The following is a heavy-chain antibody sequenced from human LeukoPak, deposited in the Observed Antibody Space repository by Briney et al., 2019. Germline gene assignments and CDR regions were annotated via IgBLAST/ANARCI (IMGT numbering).Heavy chain of an antibody. J-gene: IGHJ4*02. CDR2: ISPYSGNT. D-gene: IGHD3-22*01. Sequence: ASVKVSCKASGYTFTSYGISWVRQAPGQGLEWMGWISPYSGNTNYAQKLQGRVTMTPDTSTSTAYMELRSLRSDDTAVYYCARGYYYDSSSYYSLDYWGQGTLVTVSS. CDR3: ARGYYYDSSSYYSLDY. V-gene: IGHV1-18*01. CDR1: GYTFTSYG.